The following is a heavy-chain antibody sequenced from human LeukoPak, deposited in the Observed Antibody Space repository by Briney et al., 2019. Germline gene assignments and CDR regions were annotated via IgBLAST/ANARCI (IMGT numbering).Heavy chain of an antibody. V-gene: IGHV3-33*08. CDR2: IWYDGNNK. J-gene: IGHJ2*01. CDR1: GFTFSNYG. D-gene: IGHD7-27*01. CDR3: ARDLAAGEHFYFDL. Sequence: GGSLRLSCVASGFTFSNYGMHWVRQAPGKGLEWVALIWYDGNNKYYADSVKGRFTVSRDNSKNTLYLQMNSLRAEDTAVYYCARDLAAGEHFYFDLWGRGALVTVSS.